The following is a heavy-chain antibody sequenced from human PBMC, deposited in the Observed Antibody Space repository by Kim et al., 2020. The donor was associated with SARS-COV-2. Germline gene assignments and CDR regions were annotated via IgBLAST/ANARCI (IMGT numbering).Heavy chain of an antibody. J-gene: IGHJ5*02. CDR2: IYYSGST. CDR3: ARGWSRGDWFDP. Sequence: SETLSLTCTVSGGSISSSSYYWGWIRQPPGKGLEWIGSIYYSGSTYYNPSLKSRVTISVDTSKNQFSLKLSSVTAADTAVYYYARGWSRGDWFDPWGQGTLVTVSS. D-gene: IGHD1-26*01. V-gene: IGHV4-39*01. CDR1: GGSISSSSYY.